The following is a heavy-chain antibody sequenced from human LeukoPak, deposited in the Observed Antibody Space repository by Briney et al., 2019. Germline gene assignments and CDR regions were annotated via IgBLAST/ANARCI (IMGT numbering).Heavy chain of an antibody. Sequence: ASVKVSCKASGYTFTSYAMHWVRQAPGQRLEWMGWINAGNGNTKYSQKFQGRVTITRDTSASTAYMELSSLGSEDTAVYYCARYSSSWYYWYFDLWGRGTLVTVSS. V-gene: IGHV1-3*01. D-gene: IGHD6-13*01. J-gene: IGHJ2*01. CDR2: INAGNGNT. CDR1: GYTFTSYA. CDR3: ARYSSSWYYWYFDL.